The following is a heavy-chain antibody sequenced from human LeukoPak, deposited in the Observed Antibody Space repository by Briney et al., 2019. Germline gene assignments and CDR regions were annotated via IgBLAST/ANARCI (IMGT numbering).Heavy chain of an antibody. V-gene: IGHV1-8*01. D-gene: IGHD2-2*01. CDR3: ARGKLVVVPAVSRNEINYYYHGTDV. CDR1: GYTFTSYD. Sequence: ASVKVSCKASGYTFTSYDINWVRQATGQGLEWMGWMNPNSGNTGYAQKFQGRVTMTRSTSISTAYMELSSLRSEDTAVYYCARGKLVVVPAVSRNEINYYYHGTDVWGQGTTVTVSS. CDR2: MNPNSGNT. J-gene: IGHJ6*02.